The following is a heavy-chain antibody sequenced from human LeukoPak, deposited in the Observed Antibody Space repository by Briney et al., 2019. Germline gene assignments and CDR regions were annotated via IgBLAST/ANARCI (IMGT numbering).Heavy chain of an antibody. CDR1: GFKFDDYG. Sequence: GGSLRLSCAASGFKFDDYGMHWVRQTPGKGLEWVSGISWNGGSICYAGSVKGRFTNSRDNAKKSLYLQMNSLRAEDTALYYWAKDWAWGSGGGDSGPFDSWGQGTLVTVSS. CDR2: ISWNGGSI. V-gene: IGHV3-9*01. CDR3: AKDWAWGSGGGDSGPFDS. J-gene: IGHJ4*02. D-gene: IGHD2-21*02.